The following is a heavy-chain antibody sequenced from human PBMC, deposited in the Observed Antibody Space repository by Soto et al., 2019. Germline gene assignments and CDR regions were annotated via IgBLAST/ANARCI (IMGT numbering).Heavy chain of an antibody. V-gene: IGHV4-39*01. CDR2: AYFSGGNT. CDR3: AYGSSSAWIDY. CDR1: GDSMMCYHFY. Sequence: LSLTCSVSGDSMMCYHFYWGWIRQAPGKGLDWIGSAYFSGGNTYYSPSLKSRVSISVDTSKNEFSLRLTSLTAADTAVYFCAYGSSSAWIDYGGQGTLVTV. D-gene: IGHD6-25*01. J-gene: IGHJ4*02.